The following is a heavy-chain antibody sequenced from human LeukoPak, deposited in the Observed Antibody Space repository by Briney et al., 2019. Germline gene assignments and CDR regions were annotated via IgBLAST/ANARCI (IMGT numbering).Heavy chain of an antibody. J-gene: IGHJ4*02. Sequence: ASVKVSCKASGYTFTSYGISWVRQAPGQGLEWMGWISAYNGNTNYAQKLQGRVTMTTDTPTSTAYMELRSLRSDDTAVYYCARDFTFGGVIAPFDYWGQGTLVTVSS. CDR3: ARDFTFGGVIAPFDY. CDR1: GYTFTSYG. CDR2: ISAYNGNT. V-gene: IGHV1-18*01. D-gene: IGHD3-16*02.